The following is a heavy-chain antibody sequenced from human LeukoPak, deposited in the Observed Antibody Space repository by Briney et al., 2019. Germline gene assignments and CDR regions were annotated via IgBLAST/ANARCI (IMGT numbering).Heavy chain of an antibody. J-gene: IGHJ6*02. D-gene: IGHD3-10*01. CDR2: ISAFNGNT. CDR1: GYTFTSYG. Sequence: ASVKVSCKASGYTFTSYGISWVRQAPGQGLEWMGWISAFNGNTNYAQKLQGRVTMTTDTSTSTAYMELRSLRSDDTAVYYCARIWFGESSYGMDVWGQGTTVTVSS. V-gene: IGHV1-18*01. CDR3: ARIWFGESSYGMDV.